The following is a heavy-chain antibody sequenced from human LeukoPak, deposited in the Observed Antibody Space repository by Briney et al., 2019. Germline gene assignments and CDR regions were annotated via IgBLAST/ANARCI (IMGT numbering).Heavy chain of an antibody. CDR1: GGSISSYY. CDR3: ARAVSVAGTNYYFDY. Sequence: SETLSLTCTVSGGSISSYYWSWIRQPAGKGLEWIGRIYTSGSTNYNPSLKSRVTMSVDTSKNQSSLKLSSVTAADTAVYYCARAVSVAGTNYYFDYWGQGTLVTVSS. CDR2: IYTSGST. J-gene: IGHJ4*02. V-gene: IGHV4-4*07. D-gene: IGHD6-19*01.